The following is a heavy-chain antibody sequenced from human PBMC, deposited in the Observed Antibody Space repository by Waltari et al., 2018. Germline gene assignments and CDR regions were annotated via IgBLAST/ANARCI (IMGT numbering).Heavy chain of an antibody. D-gene: IGHD2-15*01. CDR2: IIPIFGTA. CDR3: ARGPDIVVGAAYPGWFDP. Sequence: QVQLVQSGAEVKKPGSSVKVSCKASGGTFSSYAISWVRQAPGQGLEWMGRIIPIFGTANYAQKFRGRVTITADESTSTAYMELRSLRSEDTAVYYCARGPDIVVGAAYPGWFDPWGQGTLVTVSS. V-gene: IGHV1-69*15. J-gene: IGHJ5*02. CDR1: GGTFSSYA.